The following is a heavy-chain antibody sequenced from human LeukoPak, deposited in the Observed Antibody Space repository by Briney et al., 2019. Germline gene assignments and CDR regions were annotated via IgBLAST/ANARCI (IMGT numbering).Heavy chain of an antibody. D-gene: IGHD6-13*01. CDR3: ARGAYSSSWYYFDY. J-gene: IGHJ4*02. CDR2: IYYSGST. V-gene: IGHV4-59*01. Sequence: SETLSLTCTVSGGSISSYYWSWIRQPPGKGLEWIGYIYYSGSTNYNPSLKSRVTISVDTSKNQFSLKLSSVTAADTAVYYCARGAYSSSWYYFDYWGQGTLVTVSS. CDR1: GGSISSYY.